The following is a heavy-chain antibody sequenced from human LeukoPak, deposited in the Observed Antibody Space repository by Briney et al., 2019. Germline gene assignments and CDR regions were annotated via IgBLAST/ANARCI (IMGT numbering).Heavy chain of an antibody. CDR1: GGSISSYY. D-gene: IGHD3-3*01. J-gene: IGHJ4*02. CDR3: ARGPPGVTIFGVAIFDY. Sequence: PSETLSLTCTVSGGSISSYYWSWIRQPPGKGLEWIGYIYYSGSTNYNPSLKSRVTISVDTSKNQFSLKLSSVTAADTAVYYCARGPPGVTIFGVAIFDYWGQGTLVTVSS. V-gene: IGHV4-59*12. CDR2: IYYSGST.